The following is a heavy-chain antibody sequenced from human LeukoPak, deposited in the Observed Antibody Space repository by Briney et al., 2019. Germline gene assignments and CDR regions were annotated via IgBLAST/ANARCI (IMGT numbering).Heavy chain of an antibody. V-gene: IGHV4-39*07. D-gene: IGHD2-15*01. Sequence: SETLSLTCTVSGGSISSSSYYWGWIRQPPGKGLEWIGGIYNSGSTYYNPSLKSRVTISVDTSKNQFSLKLSSVTAADTAVYYCARGGGVGSGFHYYFYYMDVWGKGPTLTLSS. CDR3: ARGGGVGSGFHYYFYYMDV. CDR2: IYNSGST. CDR1: GGSISSSSYY. J-gene: IGHJ6*03.